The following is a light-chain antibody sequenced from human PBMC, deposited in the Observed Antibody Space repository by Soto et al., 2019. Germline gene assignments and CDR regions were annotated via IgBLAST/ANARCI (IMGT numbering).Light chain of an antibody. V-gene: IGKV3-20*01. CDR2: GAS. CDR1: QSVRNNY. Sequence: EIVWTQSPGTLSLSPGERATLSCRASQSVRNNYLAWYQQIPGQAPSILIYGASTRATAIPDRFSGIGSGTDFTLTITRLEPEAFAVYYCHQYGISPGTFVQGTKLEIK. CDR3: HQYGISPGT. J-gene: IGKJ2*01.